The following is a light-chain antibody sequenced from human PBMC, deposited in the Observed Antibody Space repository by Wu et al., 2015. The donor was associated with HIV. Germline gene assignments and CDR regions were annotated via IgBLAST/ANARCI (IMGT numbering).Light chain of an antibody. J-gene: IGKJ2*01. CDR1: QSVSHDY. V-gene: IGKV3-20*01. CDR2: GAS. Sequence: EIVLTQSPGTLSLSPGQRATLFCRASQSVSHDYLAWYQQKPGQAPRVLIYGASDRATGIPDRFSGSGSGTDFTLTISRLEPEDFAVYYCQQYNNWPPIFGQGTKVEIK. CDR3: QQYNNWPPI.